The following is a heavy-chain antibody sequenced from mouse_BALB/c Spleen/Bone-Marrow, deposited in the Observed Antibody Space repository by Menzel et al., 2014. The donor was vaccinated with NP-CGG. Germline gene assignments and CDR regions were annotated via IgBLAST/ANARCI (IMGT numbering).Heavy chain of an antibody. V-gene: IGHV1-4*01. J-gene: IGHJ4*01. CDR3: AYGNYGYAMDY. D-gene: IGHD2-10*02. Sequence: QVQLQQSGAELARSGASVQMSCKASGYTFTSYTMHWVKQRPGQGLEWIGYINPSSGYTNYNQKFKDKATLTADKSSSTAYMQLSSLTSEDSAVYYCAYGNYGYAMDYWGQGTSVTVSS. CDR1: GYTFTSYT. CDR2: INPSSGYT.